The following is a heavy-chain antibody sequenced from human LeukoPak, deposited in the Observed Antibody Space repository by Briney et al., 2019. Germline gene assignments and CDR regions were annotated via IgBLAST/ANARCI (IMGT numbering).Heavy chain of an antibody. CDR2: LYSGGST. J-gene: IGHJ4*02. D-gene: IGHD4-23*01. CDR3: AREGLPTVVTSMFGY. CDR1: GFTVSTTY. Sequence: GGSLRLSCAAFGFTVSTTYMNWVRQAPGKGLEWVSTLYSGGSTHYADSVKGRFTVSRDNSKNTLYLQMNSLRAEDTAVYYCAREGLPTVVTSMFGYWGQGTLVTVSS. V-gene: IGHV3-53*01.